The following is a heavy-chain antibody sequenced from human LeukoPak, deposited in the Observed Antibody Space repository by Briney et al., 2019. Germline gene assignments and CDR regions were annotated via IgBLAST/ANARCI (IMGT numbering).Heavy chain of an antibody. D-gene: IGHD2-21*01. CDR3: ARLVIPDGDSHYFDY. CDR1: GYTFTSYG. Sequence: ASVKVSCKASGYTFTSYGISWVRQAPGQGLEWMGWISAYNGNTNYAQKLQGRVTMTTDTSTSTAYMELRSLRSDDTAVYYCARLVIPDGDSHYFDYWGQGTLVTVSS. CDR2: ISAYNGNT. V-gene: IGHV1-18*01. J-gene: IGHJ4*02.